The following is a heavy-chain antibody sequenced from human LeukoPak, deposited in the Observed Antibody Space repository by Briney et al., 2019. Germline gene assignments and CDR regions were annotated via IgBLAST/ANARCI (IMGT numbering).Heavy chain of an antibody. CDR1: GGSVSSYY. J-gene: IGHJ5*02. D-gene: IGHD3-22*01. CDR2: IHNSGST. Sequence: SETLSLTCTVSGGSVSSYYWSWIRQPPGKGLEWIGYIHNSGSTNYNASLKSRVTISVDTSKNRFSLKLSSVTAADTAVYYCAREIRAYYYDSSGYDPPNWFDPWGQGTLVTVSS. CDR3: AREIRAYYYDSSGYDPPNWFDP. V-gene: IGHV4-59*02.